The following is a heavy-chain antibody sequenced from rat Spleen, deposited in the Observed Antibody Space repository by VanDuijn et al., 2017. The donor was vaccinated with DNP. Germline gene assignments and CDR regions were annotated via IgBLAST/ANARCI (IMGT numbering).Heavy chain of an antibody. CDR2: ISSGGST. V-gene: IGHV2S8*01. CDR3: EGKYY. Sequence: QVQLKESGPGLVQPSQTLSLTCTVSGFSLTPYGVSWIRQPPGKGLEWIAAISSGGSTYYNSALKSRLSISRDTSKSQVFLKMNSLQTEDTAIYFCEGKYYWGQGVMVTVSS. J-gene: IGHJ2*01. CDR1: GFSLTPYG.